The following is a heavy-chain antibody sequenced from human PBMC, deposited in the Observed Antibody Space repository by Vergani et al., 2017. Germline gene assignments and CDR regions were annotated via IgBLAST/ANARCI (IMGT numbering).Heavy chain of an antibody. D-gene: IGHD4-17*01. Sequence: VQLQQWGAGLLKPSETLSLTCAVYGGSFSGYYWSWVRQAPGKGLEWVSAISGSGGSTYYADSVKGRFTISRDNSKNTLYLQMNSLRAEDTAVYYCAKDLFPTTVTSDAFDIWGQGTMVTVSS. CDR1: GGSFSGYY. CDR3: AKDLFPTTVTSDAFDI. CDR2: ISGSGGST. V-gene: IGHV3-23*01. J-gene: IGHJ3*02.